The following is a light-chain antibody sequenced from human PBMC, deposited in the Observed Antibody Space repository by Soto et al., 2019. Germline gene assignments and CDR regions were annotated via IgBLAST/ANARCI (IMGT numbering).Light chain of an antibody. CDR1: SSDVGAYNY. J-gene: IGLJ3*02. CDR2: EVS. Sequence: QSALTQPASVSGSPGQSITISCTGTSSDVGAYNYVSWYQQHPGKAPKFMIYEVSNRPSGVSNRFSGSKSGNTASLTISGLQAEDEADYYCSSYTTSITTVFGGGTKLTVL. CDR3: SSYTTSITTV. V-gene: IGLV2-14*01.